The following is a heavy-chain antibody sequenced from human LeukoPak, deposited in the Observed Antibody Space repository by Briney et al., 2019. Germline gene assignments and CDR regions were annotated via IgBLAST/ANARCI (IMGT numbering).Heavy chain of an antibody. Sequence: SETLSLTCTVSGGSISSDYWSWIRQPPGKGLEWIGNISYSGTTNYNPSLKSRVTISLDTSKNKLSLKLSSVTAADTAVYYCARVDPPMAFIDYWGQGTLVTLSS. D-gene: IGHD5-18*01. J-gene: IGHJ4*02. CDR3: ARVDPPMAFIDY. V-gene: IGHV4-59*01. CDR2: ISYSGTT. CDR1: GGSISSDY.